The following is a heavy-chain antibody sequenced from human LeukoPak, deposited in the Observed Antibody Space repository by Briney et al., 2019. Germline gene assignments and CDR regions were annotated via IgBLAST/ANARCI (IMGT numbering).Heavy chain of an antibody. J-gene: IGHJ3*02. Sequence: PGKSLRLSCAASGFTFSHFAMHWVRQVRGKGLEWVAGVSYDGVDKYYPNKVEGRFAISRDNSNNTLFLQMKSLRLEDTGVYFCAKEVDTVMDWANDAFDIWGQGTMVTVSS. V-gene: IGHV3-30*01. CDR3: AKEVDTVMDWANDAFDI. D-gene: IGHD5-18*01. CDR1: GFTFSHFA. CDR2: VSYDGVDK.